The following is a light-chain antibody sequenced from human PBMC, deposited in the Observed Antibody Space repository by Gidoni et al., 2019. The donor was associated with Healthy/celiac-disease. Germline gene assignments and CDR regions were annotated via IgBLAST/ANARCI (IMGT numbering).Light chain of an antibody. Sequence: EIVLTPSPATLSLSPGERATLSCLASQSVSSDLAWYQQKPGQAPTLLLYDAANRATGIPARFSGSGSGTAFTLTISSLEPEDVAVYYCQQRSNWSSFGQGTKLEIK. CDR2: DAA. CDR3: QQRSNWSS. CDR1: QSVSSD. V-gene: IGKV3-11*01. J-gene: IGKJ2*01.